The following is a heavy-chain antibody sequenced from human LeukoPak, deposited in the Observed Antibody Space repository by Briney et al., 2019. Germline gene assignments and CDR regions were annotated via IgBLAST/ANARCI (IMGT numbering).Heavy chain of an antibody. CDR1: GSTFSSYA. D-gene: IGHD3-10*01. V-gene: IGHV3-23*01. Sequence: GGSLRLSCAASGSTFSSYAMSWVRQAPGKGLEWVSAISGSGGSTYYADSVKGRFTISRDNSKNTLYLQMNSLRAEDTAVYYCAKDRALLWFGELRLDYWGQGTLVTVSS. J-gene: IGHJ4*02. CDR2: ISGSGGST. CDR3: AKDRALLWFGELRLDY.